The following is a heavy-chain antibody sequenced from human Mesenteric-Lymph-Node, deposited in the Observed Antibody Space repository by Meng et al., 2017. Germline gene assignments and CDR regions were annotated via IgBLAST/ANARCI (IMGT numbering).Heavy chain of an antibody. CDR3: ARGFLSFVRVFDY. CDR1: GGSFSGYY. D-gene: IGHD2/OR15-2a*01. Sequence: QVQLQQWGAGLLKPSETLSLTCAVYGGSFSGYYWSWIRQPPGKGLEWIGEINHSGSTNYHPSLKSRVTISVDTSKNQFSLKLSSVTAADTAVYYCARGFLSFVRVFDYWGQGTLVTVSS. J-gene: IGHJ4*02. CDR2: INHSGST. V-gene: IGHV4-34*01.